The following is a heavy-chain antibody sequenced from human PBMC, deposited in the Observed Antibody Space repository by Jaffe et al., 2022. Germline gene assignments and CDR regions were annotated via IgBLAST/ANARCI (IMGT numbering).Heavy chain of an antibody. V-gene: IGHV3-13*01. J-gene: IGHJ3*02. CDR2: IGTAGDT. D-gene: IGHD3-16*01. CDR1: GFTFSSYD. Sequence: EVQLVESGGGLVQPGGSLRLSCAASGFTFSSYDMHWVRQATGKGLEWVSAIGTAGDTYYPGSVKGRFTISRENAKNSLYLQMNSLRAGDTAVYYCATSLGDDAFDIWGQGTMVTVSS. CDR3: ATSLGDDAFDI.